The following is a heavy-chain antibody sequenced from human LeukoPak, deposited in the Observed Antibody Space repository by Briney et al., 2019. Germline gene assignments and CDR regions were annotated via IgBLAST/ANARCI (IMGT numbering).Heavy chain of an antibody. CDR3: EGTLTLYAIPIDY. D-gene: IGHD2-8*01. CDR2: ISYDGKNE. Sequence: GGSLRLSCAASGFTFSNFGMHWVRQAPGKGLEWVAVISYDGKNEYYSDSVKGRFTISRDNSKKTLYLQMNSLRAEDTAVYYCEGTLTLYAIPIDYWGQGTLVTVSS. CDR1: GFTFSNFG. J-gene: IGHJ4*02. V-gene: IGHV3-30*03.